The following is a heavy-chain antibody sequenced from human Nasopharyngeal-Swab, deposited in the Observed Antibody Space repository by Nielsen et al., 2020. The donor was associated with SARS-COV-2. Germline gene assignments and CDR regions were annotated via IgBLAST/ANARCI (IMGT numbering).Heavy chain of an antibody. J-gene: IGHJ6*03. Sequence: GGSLRLSCASSGFIFDDYAMHWVRQAPGKGLEWVSGISWNGGRTGYADSVKGRFTISRDKAKNSLYLQMNSLRTEDTALYYCAKDWGSGTYRYPYMDVWGKGTTVTVSS. CDR1: GFIFDDYA. CDR3: AKDWGSGTYRYPYMDV. CDR2: ISWNGGRT. D-gene: IGHD1-26*01. V-gene: IGHV3-9*01.